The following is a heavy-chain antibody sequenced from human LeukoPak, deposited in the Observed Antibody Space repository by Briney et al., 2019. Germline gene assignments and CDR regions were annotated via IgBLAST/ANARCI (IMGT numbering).Heavy chain of an antibody. D-gene: IGHD6-19*01. Sequence: SETLSLTFAVHGGSFSGYYWSWIRQPPGKGLEWIGEINHSGSTNYNPSLKSRVTISVDTSKNQFSLKLSSVTAADTAVYYCARGRLGYSSGWYDFGVNNWFDPWGQGTLVTVSS. CDR3: ARGRLGYSSGWYDFGVNNWFDP. CDR2: INHSGST. V-gene: IGHV4-34*01. CDR1: GGSFSGYY. J-gene: IGHJ5*02.